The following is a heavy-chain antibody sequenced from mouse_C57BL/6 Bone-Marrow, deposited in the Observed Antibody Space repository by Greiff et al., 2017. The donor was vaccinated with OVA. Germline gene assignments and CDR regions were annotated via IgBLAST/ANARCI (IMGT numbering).Heavy chain of an antibody. J-gene: IGHJ4*01. CDR2: IYPGDGDT. D-gene: IGHD1-1*01. V-gene: IGHV1-82*01. Sequence: VQLQQSGPELVKPGASVKISCKASGYAFSSSWMNWVKQRPGKGLEWIGRIYPGDGDTNYNGKFKGKATLTADKSSSTAYMQLSSLTSEDSAVYFCARKLGYYYGRGYYAMDYWGQGTSVTVSS. CDR1: GYAFSSSW. CDR3: ARKLGYYYGRGYYAMDY.